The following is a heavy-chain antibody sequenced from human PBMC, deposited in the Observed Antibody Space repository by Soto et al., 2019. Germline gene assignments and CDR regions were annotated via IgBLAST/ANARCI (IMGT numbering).Heavy chain of an antibody. Sequence: GGSLRLSCAASGLSFSRYGFHWVRQAPGKGLEWVAVISYDGSSKFYKDSVRGRFAISRDNSKRTVYLELSSVRVEDTAVYYCTSVGDTTRFKYWGQGTQVTVSS. D-gene: IGHD1-26*01. V-gene: IGHV3-33*01. CDR3: TSVGDTTRFKY. J-gene: IGHJ1*01. CDR1: GLSFSRYG. CDR2: ISYDGSSK.